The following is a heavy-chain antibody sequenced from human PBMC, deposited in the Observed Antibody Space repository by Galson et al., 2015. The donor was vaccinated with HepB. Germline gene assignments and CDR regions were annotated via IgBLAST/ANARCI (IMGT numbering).Heavy chain of an antibody. V-gene: IGHV4-59*08. CDR3: ARRMWGSYGIFDY. Sequence: ETLSLTCTVSGGSNSSYHWSWIRQPPGKGLEYIGYIYYSGDTHYNPSLKSRVSMSVDTSKKQFSLQLSSVTAADTAVYYCARRMWGSYGIFDYWGQGRQVTVSS. J-gene: IGHJ4*02. CDR2: IYYSGDT. CDR1: GGSNSSYH. D-gene: IGHD1-26*01.